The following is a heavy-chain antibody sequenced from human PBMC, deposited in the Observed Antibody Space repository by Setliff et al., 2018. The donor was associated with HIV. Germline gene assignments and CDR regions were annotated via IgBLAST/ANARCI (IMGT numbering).Heavy chain of an antibody. V-gene: IGHV4-39*01. CDR3: ASHLPPYSGNFDY. D-gene: IGHD1-26*01. Sequence: PSETLSLTCTVSGGSISSSSYYWGWIRQPPGKGPEWIGTIYYSGNTYYNPSLKSRVTISVDTSKNQISLKLSSVTAADTAVYYCASHLPPYSGNFDYWGHGTLVTVSS. J-gene: IGHJ4*01. CDR2: IYYSGNT. CDR1: GGSISSSSYY.